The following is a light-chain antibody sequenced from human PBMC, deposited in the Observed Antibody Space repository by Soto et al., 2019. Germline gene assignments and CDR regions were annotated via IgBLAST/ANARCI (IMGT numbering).Light chain of an antibody. CDR2: ANI. Sequence: QSVLTQPPSASGTPGQSVIISCSGSSSNIGNNLVYWYQQVPGMAPKLLIYANIQRPSGVPDRFSGSKSGTSASLAISGLRSEDEADYYCVAWDDSLRCAIFGGGTQLTVL. CDR1: SSNIGNNL. J-gene: IGLJ7*01. V-gene: IGLV1-47*01. CDR3: VAWDDSLRCAI.